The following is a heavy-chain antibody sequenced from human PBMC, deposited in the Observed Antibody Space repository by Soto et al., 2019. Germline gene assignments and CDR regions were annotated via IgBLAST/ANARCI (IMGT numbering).Heavy chain of an antibody. V-gene: IGHV1-46*01. CDR1: GYSFISHY. CDR2: INPSGGSA. D-gene: IGHD2-2*01. CDR3: ARDYLSSKLSLSYFDF. J-gene: IGHJ4*02. Sequence: QVQLVQSGAEVTRPGASVKVSCKASGYSFISHYIHWVRQAPGQGLEWMGLINPSGGSATLAQKFQGRVTMTRDTSTPTVYMELSSLRSEDAAVYYCARDYLSSKLSLSYFDFWCQGTLVTVSS.